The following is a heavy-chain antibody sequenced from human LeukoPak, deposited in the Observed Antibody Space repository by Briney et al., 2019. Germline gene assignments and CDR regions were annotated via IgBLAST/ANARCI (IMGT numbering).Heavy chain of an antibody. CDR3: AQGGSPGAFDY. V-gene: IGHV3-74*01. J-gene: IGHJ4*02. CDR2: INGDGSST. CDR1: GFTFSGYW. Sequence: GGSLRLSCAASGFTFSGYWMHWVRQAPGKGLVWVSRINGDGSSTSYADSVKGRFTISRDNARNTLYLQMNSLRVEDTAVYYCAQGGSPGAFDYWGQGTLVTVSS. D-gene: IGHD1-26*01.